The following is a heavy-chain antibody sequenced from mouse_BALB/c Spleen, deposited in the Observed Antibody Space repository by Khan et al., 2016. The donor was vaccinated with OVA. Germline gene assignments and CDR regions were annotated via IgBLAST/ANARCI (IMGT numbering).Heavy chain of an antibody. CDR3: AGGRAY. D-gene: IGHD3-3*01. CDR2: ISYSGST. Sequence: EVQLQESGPGLVKPSQSLSLTCTVTGYSITSDYAWNWIRQFPGNKLEWMGYISYSGSTSYTPSLKSRISITPDTSTNPPFLQLNSVTTEDTATYYCAGGRAYWGQGTLVTVSA. J-gene: IGHJ3*01. V-gene: IGHV3-2*02. CDR1: GYSITSDYA.